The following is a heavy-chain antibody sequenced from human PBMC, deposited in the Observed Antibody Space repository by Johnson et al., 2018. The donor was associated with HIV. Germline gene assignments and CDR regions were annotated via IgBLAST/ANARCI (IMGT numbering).Heavy chain of an antibody. V-gene: IGHV3-7*01. Sequence: VQLVESGGGLVQPGGSLRLSCAASGFTFNKYWMSWVRQAPGKGLEWVANIQHDGSERYYVDSVKGRFTIYRDHPTHTLFLETHRLTVGDTSVYYCAKRGDLYDSTASCDAFEVGGQGTMVTVS. CDR3: AKRGDLYDSTASCDAFEV. D-gene: IGHD5/OR15-5a*01. J-gene: IGHJ3*01. CDR2: IQHDGSER. CDR1: GFTFNKYW.